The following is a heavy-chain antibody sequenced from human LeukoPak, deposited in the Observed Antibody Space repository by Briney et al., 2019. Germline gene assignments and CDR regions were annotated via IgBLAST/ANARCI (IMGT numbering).Heavy chain of an antibody. CDR3: ARDRERYFDWLPTFDYYGMDV. CDR2: IYYSGST. CDR1: GGSISSYY. Sequence: SETLSLTCTVSGGSISSYYWSWIRQPPGKGLEWIGYIYYSGSTNYNPSLKSRGTISVDTSKNQFSLKLSSVTAADTAVYYCARDRERYFDWLPTFDYYGMDVWGQGTTVTVSS. V-gene: IGHV4-59*01. J-gene: IGHJ6*02. D-gene: IGHD3-9*01.